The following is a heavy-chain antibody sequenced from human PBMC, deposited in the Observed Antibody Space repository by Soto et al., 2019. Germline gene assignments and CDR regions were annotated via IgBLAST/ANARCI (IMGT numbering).Heavy chain of an antibody. CDR3: VSQRTSVLTQAYFDY. D-gene: IGHD2-8*01. CDR2: VYYRGRS. J-gene: IGHJ4*02. CDR1: GGSVSNSNYY. Sequence: SETLSLTCTVSGGSVSNSNYYWGWIRQSPGKGLEWIGSVYYRGRSYSKSSVKSRVTISVDTSKNQFSLNLNSVTASDTAVYFCVSQRTSVLTQAYFDYWGPGAMVTVSS. V-gene: IGHV4-39*01.